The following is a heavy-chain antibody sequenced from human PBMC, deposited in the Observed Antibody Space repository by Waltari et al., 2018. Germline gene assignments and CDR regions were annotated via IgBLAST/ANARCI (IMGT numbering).Heavy chain of an antibody. D-gene: IGHD6-19*01. CDR1: GFTFSSYW. V-gene: IGHV3-7*01. CDR3: ARDSRGSSGWWRNY. CDR2: NKQDGSEK. J-gene: IGHJ4*02. Sequence: EVQLVESGGGLVQPGGSLRLSCAASGFTFSSYWMSWVRQAPGKGAGVGAKNKQDGSEKYYVDSVKGRFTISRDNAKNSLYLQMNSLRAEDTAVYYCARDSRGSSGWWRNYWGQGTLVTVSS.